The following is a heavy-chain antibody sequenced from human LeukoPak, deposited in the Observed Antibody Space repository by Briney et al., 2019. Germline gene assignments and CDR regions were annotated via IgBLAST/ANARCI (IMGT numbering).Heavy chain of an antibody. J-gene: IGHJ5*02. Sequence: GGSLRLSCAASGFTFSDYSMNWVRQAPGKGLEWVSSISASSNYIYYADSVKGRFTISRDNAKNSLYLQMSSLRAEDTAVYYCAKTGYGDYVSIDWFDPWGQGTLVTVSS. CDR1: GFTFSDYS. D-gene: IGHD4-17*01. V-gene: IGHV3-21*01. CDR2: ISASSNYI. CDR3: AKTGYGDYVSIDWFDP.